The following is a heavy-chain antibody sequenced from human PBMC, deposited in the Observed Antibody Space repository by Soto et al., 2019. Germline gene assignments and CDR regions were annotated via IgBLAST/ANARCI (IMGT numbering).Heavy chain of an antibody. D-gene: IGHD3-3*01. Sequence: SETLSLTCAVYGGSFSGYYWSWIRQPPGKGLEWIGEINHSGSTNYNPSLKSRVTISVDTSKNQFSLKLSSVTAADTAVYYCASGEWLLDYWGQGTLVTVSS. J-gene: IGHJ4*02. V-gene: IGHV4-34*01. CDR2: INHSGST. CDR1: GGSFSGYY. CDR3: ASGEWLLDY.